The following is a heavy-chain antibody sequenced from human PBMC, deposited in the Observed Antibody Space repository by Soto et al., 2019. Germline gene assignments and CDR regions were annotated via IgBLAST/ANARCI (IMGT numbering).Heavy chain of an antibody. J-gene: IGHJ4*02. D-gene: IGHD6-13*01. CDR3: ARLTAAGTGKCFDY. CDR2: IYHSGST. Sequence: PSETLSLTCAVSGGSISSGGYSWSWVRQPPGKGLEWIGYIYHSGSTCYNPSLKSRVTISVDRSKNQFSLKLSSVTAADTAVYYCARLTAAGTGKCFDYWGQGTLVTVSS. V-gene: IGHV4-30-2*01. CDR1: GGSISSGGYS.